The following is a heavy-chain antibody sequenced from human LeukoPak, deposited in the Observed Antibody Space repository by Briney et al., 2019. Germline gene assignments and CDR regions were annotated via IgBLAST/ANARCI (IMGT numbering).Heavy chain of an antibody. CDR2: ISGSGGST. CDR3: AKLTDEHSKYYYDSSGYYYGGGYYFDY. D-gene: IGHD3-22*01. CDR1: GLTFSCYA. Sequence: GGSLRLSCAASGLTFSCYAMSWVRQAPGKGLEWVSAISGSGGSTYYADSVKGRFTISRDNSKNTLYLQMNSLRAEDTAVYYCAKLTDEHSKYYYDSSGYYYGGGYYFDYWGQGTLVTVSS. J-gene: IGHJ4*02. V-gene: IGHV3-23*01.